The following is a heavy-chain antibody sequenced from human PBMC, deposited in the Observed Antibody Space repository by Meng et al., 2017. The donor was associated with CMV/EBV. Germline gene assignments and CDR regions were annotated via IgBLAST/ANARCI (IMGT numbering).Heavy chain of an antibody. V-gene: IGHV2-5*01. CDR3: AHSRSDYYDSSGYYYFGY. D-gene: IGHD3-22*01. CDR2: IYWNDDK. Sequence: SGPTLVKPTQTLTLTCTFSGFSLSTSGVGVGWIRQPPGKALEWLALIYWNDDKRCSPSLKSRLTITKDTSKNQVVLTMTNMDPVDTATYYCAHSRSDYYDSSGYYYFGYWGQGTLVTVSS. CDR1: GFSLSTSGVG. J-gene: IGHJ4*02.